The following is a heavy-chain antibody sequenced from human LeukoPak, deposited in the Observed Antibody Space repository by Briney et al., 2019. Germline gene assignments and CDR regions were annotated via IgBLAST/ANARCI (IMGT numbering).Heavy chain of an antibody. J-gene: IGHJ6*03. V-gene: IGHV4-39*07. CDR2: IYTSGST. D-gene: IGHD6-25*01. CDR3: AREIDQRGYYYYMDV. CDR1: GGSISSSSYC. Sequence: SETLSLTCTVSGGSISSSSYCWGWIRQPPGKGLEWIGRIYTSGSTNYNPSLKSRVTMSVDTSKNQFSLKLSSVTAADTAVYYCAREIDQRGYYYYMDVWGKGTTVTVSS.